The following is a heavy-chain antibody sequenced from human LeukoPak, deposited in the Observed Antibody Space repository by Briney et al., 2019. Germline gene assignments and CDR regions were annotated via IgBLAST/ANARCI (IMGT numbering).Heavy chain of an antibody. V-gene: IGHV3-48*03. CDR2: IGRGGSAT. Sequence: GGSLRLSCAASGFTFGSYAMSWVRQAPGKGLEWVSFIGRGGSATFYADSVKGRFTISRDNAKNSLYLQMNTLRGEDTAVYYCARDGRFVDHWGQGTLVTVSS. CDR1: GFTFGSYA. CDR3: ARDGRFVDH. J-gene: IGHJ4*02.